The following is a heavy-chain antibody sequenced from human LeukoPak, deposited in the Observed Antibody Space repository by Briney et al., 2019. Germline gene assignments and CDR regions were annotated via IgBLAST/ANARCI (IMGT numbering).Heavy chain of an antibody. V-gene: IGHV1-2*02. D-gene: IGHD2-2*01. J-gene: IGHJ6*03. CDR2: INPNSGGT. CDR1: GYTFTGYY. Sequence: RASVKVSCKASGYTFTGYYMHWVRQAPGQGLEWIGWINPNSGGTNYAQKFQGRVTMTRDTSISTAYMELSRLRSDDTAVYYCAINAYCSSNSCWGNYYYYYMDVWGKGTTVTVSS. CDR3: AINAYCSSNSCWGNYYYYYMDV.